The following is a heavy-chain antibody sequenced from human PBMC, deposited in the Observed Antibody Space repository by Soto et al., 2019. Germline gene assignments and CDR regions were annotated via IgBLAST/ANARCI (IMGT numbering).Heavy chain of an antibody. V-gene: IGHV3-66*01. CDR1: GFTVSNNY. Sequence: GGSLRLSCAASGFTVSNNYMSWVRQAPGKGLEYVSVIYSGGGTYYADSVKGRFTISRDNSKNTLYLQMNSLGAEDTAVYYCARAPTRTNYEDYFELWGQGTRVNVSS. J-gene: IGHJ5*02. CDR2: IYSGGGT. CDR3: ARAPTRTNYEDYFEL. D-gene: IGHD4-17*01.